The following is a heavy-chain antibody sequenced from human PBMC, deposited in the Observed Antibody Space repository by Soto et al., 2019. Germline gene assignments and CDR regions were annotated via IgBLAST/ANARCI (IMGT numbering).Heavy chain of an antibody. J-gene: IGHJ4*02. Sequence: ASVKVSCKASGYTFTNYVIHWVRQAPGQRLEWMGWMHGGNDNTKYSQKFQGRVTITRDTPASTAYMELSSLRSEDTAVYYCAKCRGGRLRMGELSLCPCDCWGQGTLGTVSA. CDR2: MHGGNDNT. V-gene: IGHV1-3*01. D-gene: IGHD3-16*02. CDR3: AKCRGGRLRMGELSLCPCDC. CDR1: GYTFTNYV.